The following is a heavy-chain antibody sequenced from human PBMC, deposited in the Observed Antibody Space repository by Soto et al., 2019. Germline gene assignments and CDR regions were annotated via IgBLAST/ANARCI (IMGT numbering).Heavy chain of an antibody. J-gene: IGHJ6*03. CDR1: GFTFSDYY. CDR2: ISSSGSTI. D-gene: IGHD2-2*01. V-gene: IGHV3-11*01. Sequence: QVQLVESGGGLVKPGGSLRLSCAASGFTFSDYYMSWIRQAPGKGLEWVSYISSSGSTIYYADSVKGRFTISRDNAKNPLYLQMNSLRAEDTAVYYCARTTDCSSTSCYADYYYYMDVWGKGTTVTVSS. CDR3: ARTTDCSSTSCYADYYYYMDV.